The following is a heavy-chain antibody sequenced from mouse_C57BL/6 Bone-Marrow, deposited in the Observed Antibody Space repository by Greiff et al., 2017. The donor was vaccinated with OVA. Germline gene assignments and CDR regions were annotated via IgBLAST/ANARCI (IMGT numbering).Heavy chain of an antibody. D-gene: IGHD3-1*01. CDR1: GFTFSDYG. J-gene: IGHJ4*01. CDR3: ARPGYYPYAMDY. V-gene: IGHV5-17*01. CDR2: ISSGSSTI. Sequence: EVHLVESGGGLVKPGGSLKLSCAASGFTFSDYGMHWVRQAPEKGLEWVAYISSGSSTIYYADTVKGRFTISRDNAKNTLFLQMTSLRSEDTAMYYCARPGYYPYAMDYWGQGTSVTVSS.